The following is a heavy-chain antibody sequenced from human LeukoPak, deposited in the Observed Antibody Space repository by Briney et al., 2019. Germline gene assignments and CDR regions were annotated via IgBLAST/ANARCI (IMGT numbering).Heavy chain of an antibody. CDR3: AKGSDWGTFGDYYCDC. CDR2: INPRGGST. V-gene: IGHV1-46*01. J-gene: IGHJ4*02. CDR1: GYTFTSYY. D-gene: IGHD4-17*01. Sequence: GASVKVSCKASGYTFTSYYMHWVRQAPGQGLEWMGIINPRGGSTSYAQKFQGRVTMTRDTSTSTVYMELSSLRSEDTAVYYCAKGSDWGTFGDYYCDCWGQGTLVTVSS.